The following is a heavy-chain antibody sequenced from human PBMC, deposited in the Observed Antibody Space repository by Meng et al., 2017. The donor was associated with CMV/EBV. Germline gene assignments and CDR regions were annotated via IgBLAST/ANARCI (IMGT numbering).Heavy chain of an antibody. J-gene: IGHJ4*02. D-gene: IGHD6-13*01. CDR3: AYKTYRVDSSSWVPFYY. V-gene: IGHV3-21*01. Sequence: GESLQISCAASGFTFSSYSMNWVRQAPGKGLEWVSSISSSSSYLYYADSVKGRFTISRDNAKKSLYLQMTSLRAEDTAVYYCAYKTYRVDSSSWVPFYYWGQGTLVTVSS. CDR2: ISSSSSYL. CDR1: GFTFSSYS.